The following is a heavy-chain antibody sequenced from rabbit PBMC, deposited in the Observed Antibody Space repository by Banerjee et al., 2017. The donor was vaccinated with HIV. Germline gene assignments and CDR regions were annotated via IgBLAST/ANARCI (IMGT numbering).Heavy chain of an antibody. D-gene: IGHD3-3*01. CDR3: ARGLVAGVLDL. Sequence: QEQLKESGGGLVQPGGSLKLSCKASGFDFSSDAMCWVRQAPGKRPEWIACIYTTLSDSAYYALWAQGRFTISKTSSTTVTLQMTSLTAADTATYFCARGLVAGVLDLWGPGTLVTVS. CDR1: GFDFSSDA. J-gene: IGHJ4*01. V-gene: IGHV1S45*01. CDR2: IYTTLSDSA.